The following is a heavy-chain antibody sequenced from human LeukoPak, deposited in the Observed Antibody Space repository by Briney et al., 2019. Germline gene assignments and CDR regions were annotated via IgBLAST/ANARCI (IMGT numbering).Heavy chain of an antibody. Sequence: GASVKVSCKASGYTFTSYDINCVRQATGQGLEWMGWMDPNSGNTGYAQKFQGRVTMTRNTSISTAYMELSSLRSEDTAVYYRARRGGDYYGSGTSDYWGQGTLVTVSS. V-gene: IGHV1-8*01. CDR1: GYTFTSYD. CDR3: ARRGGDYYGSGTSDY. J-gene: IGHJ4*02. D-gene: IGHD3-10*01. CDR2: MDPNSGNT.